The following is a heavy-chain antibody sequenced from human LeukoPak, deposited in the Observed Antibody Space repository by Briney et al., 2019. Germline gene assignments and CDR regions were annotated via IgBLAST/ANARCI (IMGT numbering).Heavy chain of an antibody. J-gene: IGHJ6*02. CDR2: IWYDGSNK. D-gene: IGHD6-19*01. V-gene: IGHV3-30*02. CDR3: AKVFTSGWYYYYGMDV. Sequence: GGSLRLSCAASGFTFSSYGMHWVRQAPGKGLEWVAVIWYDGSNKYYADSVKGRFTISRDNSKNTLYLQMNSLRAEDTAVYYCAKVFTSGWYYYYGMDVWGQGTTVTVSS. CDR1: GFTFSSYG.